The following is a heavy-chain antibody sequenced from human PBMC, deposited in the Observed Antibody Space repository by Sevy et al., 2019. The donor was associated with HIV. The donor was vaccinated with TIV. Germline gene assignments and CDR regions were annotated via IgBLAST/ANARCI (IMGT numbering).Heavy chain of an antibody. J-gene: IGHJ4*02. CDR1: EFMFSTYA. CDR2: ISYDGSSH. CDR3: ARDAGYSTDWYPSDY. Sequence: GGSRLSCAASEFMFSTYAMHWVRQAPGKGLEWVAVISYDGSSHYYADSVKGRFTISRDNSKNTLFLQMNSLRLEDTAFYYCARDAGYSTDWYPSDYWGQGTLVTISS. D-gene: IGHD6-19*01. V-gene: IGHV3-30-3*01.